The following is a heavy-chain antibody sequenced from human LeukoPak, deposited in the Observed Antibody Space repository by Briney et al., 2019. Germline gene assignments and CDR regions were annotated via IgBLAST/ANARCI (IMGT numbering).Heavy chain of an antibody. CDR2: IYSGGST. D-gene: IGHD3-10*01. CDR3: ASSTLYYYGSGSYYHDAFDI. Sequence: PGGSLRLSCAASGFTFSSNYMSWVRQAPGKGLEWVSVIYSGGSTYYADSVKGRFTISRHNSKNTLYLQMNSLRAEDTAVYYCASSTLYYYGSGSYYHDAFDIWGQGTMVTVSS. V-gene: IGHV3-53*04. CDR1: GFTFSSNY. J-gene: IGHJ3*02.